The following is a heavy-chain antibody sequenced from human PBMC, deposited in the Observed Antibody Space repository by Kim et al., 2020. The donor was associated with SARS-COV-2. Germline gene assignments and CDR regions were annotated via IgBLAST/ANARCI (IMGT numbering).Heavy chain of an antibody. CDR3: AKYGDYVSYDAFDI. J-gene: IGHJ3*02. Sequence: DSVKGRFTISRDNSKTTLYLQMNSLRAEDTAVYYCAKYGDYVSYDAFDIWGQGTMVTVSS. V-gene: IGHV3-23*01. D-gene: IGHD4-17*01.